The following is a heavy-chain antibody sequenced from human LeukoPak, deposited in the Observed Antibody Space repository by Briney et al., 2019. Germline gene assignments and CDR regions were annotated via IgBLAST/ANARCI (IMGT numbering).Heavy chain of an antibody. V-gene: IGHV3-30*02. Sequence: GGSLRLSCAASGFTFSSYGMHWVRQAPGKGLEWVAFIRYDGSNKYYADSVKGRFTISRDNSKNTLYLQMNSLRAEDTAVYYCAKDKGGHYYGSGSYYKGSFDYWGQGTLVTVSS. J-gene: IGHJ4*02. CDR2: IRYDGSNK. D-gene: IGHD3-10*01. CDR1: GFTFSSYG. CDR3: AKDKGGHYYGSGSYYKGSFDY.